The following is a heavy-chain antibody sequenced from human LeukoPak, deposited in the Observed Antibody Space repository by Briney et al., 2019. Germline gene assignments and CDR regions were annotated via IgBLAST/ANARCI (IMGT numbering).Heavy chain of an antibody. D-gene: IGHD3-10*01. CDR3: ARYVTYGSGKYYFDY. V-gene: IGHV4-39*01. CDR2: ISHSGST. Sequence: SESLSLTCTVSGDSISSSDHSWSWVRQPPGKELECIASISHSGSTYYNPSLKSRVTISVDTSKNQISLRLSSVTAADTAVYFCARYVTYGSGKYYFDYWGQGSLVTVSS. CDR1: GDSISSSDHS. J-gene: IGHJ4*02.